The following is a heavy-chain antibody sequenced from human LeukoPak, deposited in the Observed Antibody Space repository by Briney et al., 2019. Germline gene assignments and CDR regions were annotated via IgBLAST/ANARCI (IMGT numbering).Heavy chain of an antibody. D-gene: IGHD3-3*01. CDR2: INHSGST. J-gene: IGHJ4*02. CDR3: ARGPRITIFGVVTKRGDFDY. Sequence: SETLSLTCAVYGGSFSGYNWSWIRHPPGQGLEWIGEINHSGSTNYNPSLKSRVTISVDTSKNQFCLKLSSVTAADTAVYYCARGPRITIFGVVTKRGDFDYWGQGTLVTVSS. CDR1: GGSFSGYN. V-gene: IGHV4-34*01.